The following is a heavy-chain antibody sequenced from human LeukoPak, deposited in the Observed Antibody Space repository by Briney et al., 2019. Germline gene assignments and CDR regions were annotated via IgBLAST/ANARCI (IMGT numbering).Heavy chain of an antibody. J-gene: IGHJ6*03. Sequence: SETLSLTCTVSGGSISSSSYYWGWIRQPPGKGLEWIGSIYYSGSTYYNPSLKSRVTISVDTSKNQFSLKLSSVTAADTAVYYCARDVSHYVNYMDVWGKGTTVTVSS. CDR2: IYYSGST. V-gene: IGHV4-39*02. D-gene: IGHD4-17*01. CDR1: GGSISSSSYY. CDR3: ARDVSHYVNYMDV.